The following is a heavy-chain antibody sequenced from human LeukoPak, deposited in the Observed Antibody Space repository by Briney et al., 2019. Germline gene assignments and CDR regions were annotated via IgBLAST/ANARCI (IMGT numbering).Heavy chain of an antibody. CDR2: IYSGDNT. D-gene: IGHD6-6*01. Sequence: PGGSLRLSCAASGFTVSSNYMSWVRQAPGKGLEWVSIIYSGDNTYYADSVKGRFTISRDNSKNTLHLQMNSLRAEDTAVYYCARGKGSSSPYYFDYWGQGTLVTVSS. CDR3: ARGKGSSSPYYFDY. CDR1: GFTVSSNY. J-gene: IGHJ4*02. V-gene: IGHV3-66*01.